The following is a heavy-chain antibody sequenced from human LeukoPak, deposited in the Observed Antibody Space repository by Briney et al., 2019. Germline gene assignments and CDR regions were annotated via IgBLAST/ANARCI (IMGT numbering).Heavy chain of an antibody. CDR2: IYTSGST. D-gene: IGHD3-3*01. V-gene: IGHV4-4*07. Sequence: SETLSLTCTVSGGSISSYYWSWIRQPAGKGLEWIGRIYTSGSTNYNPSLKGRVTMSVDTSKNQFSLKLSSVTAADTAVYYCARGITIFGVVTKAQYYFDYWGQGTLVTVSS. CDR3: ARGITIFGVVTKAQYYFDY. CDR1: GGSISSYY. J-gene: IGHJ4*02.